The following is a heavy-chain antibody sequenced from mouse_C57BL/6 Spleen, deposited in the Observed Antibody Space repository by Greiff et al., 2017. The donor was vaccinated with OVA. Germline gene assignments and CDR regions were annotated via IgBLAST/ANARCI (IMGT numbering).Heavy chain of an antibody. CDR2: INYDGSST. CDR1: GFTFSDYY. J-gene: IGHJ2*01. CDR3: ARALYYEFDY. V-gene: IGHV5-16*01. Sequence: EVQLVESEGGLVQPGSSMKLSCTASGFTFSDYYMAWVRQVPEKGLEWVANINYDGSSTYYLDSLKSRFIISRDNAKNILYLQMSSLKSEDTATYYCARALYYEFDYWGQGTTLTVSS. D-gene: IGHD2-4*01.